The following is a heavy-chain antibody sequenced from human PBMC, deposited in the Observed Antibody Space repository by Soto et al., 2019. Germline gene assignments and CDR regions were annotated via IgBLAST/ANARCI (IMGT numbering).Heavy chain of an antibody. CDR1: GFTFTGSA. CDR2: IRSKPNSYAT. D-gene: IGHD6-6*01. CDR3: TRQQHPLVWSSWWYFDL. Sequence: EVQLVESGGGLVQPGGSLKLSCAASGFTFTGSAMHWVRQASGKGLEWVGRIRSKPNSYATAYAASVKGRFTISRDDSKNTAYLQMNSLKTEDTAVYYCTRQQHPLVWSSWWYFDLWGRGTLVTVSS. V-gene: IGHV3-73*01. J-gene: IGHJ2*01.